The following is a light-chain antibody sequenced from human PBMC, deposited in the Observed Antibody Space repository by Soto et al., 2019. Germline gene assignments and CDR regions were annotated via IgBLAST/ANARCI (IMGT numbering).Light chain of an antibody. J-gene: IGKJ5*01. Sequence: DIQMTHSPSTLSASVGYTFTVTCRASQSVSGWLAWYQQKPGEAPKLLIYAASTLENGVPTRFSGTGSETEFTLTVSSLQPDDSATYYCQQYNDYITFGQGTRLEIK. V-gene: IGKV1-5*01. CDR3: QQYNDYIT. CDR1: QSVSGW. CDR2: AAS.